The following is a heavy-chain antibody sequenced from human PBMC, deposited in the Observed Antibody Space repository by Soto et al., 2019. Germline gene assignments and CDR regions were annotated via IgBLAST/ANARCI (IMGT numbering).Heavy chain of an antibody. V-gene: IGHV3-23*01. CDR2: INVFNGGT. J-gene: IGHJ5*02. D-gene: IGHD1-26*01. CDR1: GFSFSAYD. CDR3: ARENWGAT. Sequence: GGSLRLSCAASGFSFSAYDMAWVRQAPGKGLEWVSSINVFNGGTHYADSVKGRFTISRDNSNHMLYLHMNNLRADDTAMYYCARENWGATWGQGTLVTVSS.